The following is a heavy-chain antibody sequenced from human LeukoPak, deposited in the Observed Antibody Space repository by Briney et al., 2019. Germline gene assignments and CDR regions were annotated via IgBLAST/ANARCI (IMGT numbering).Heavy chain of an antibody. CDR2: MYYSGST. CDR1: GGSISSGDYY. V-gene: IGHV4-30-4*01. Sequence: SQTLSLTCTVSGGSISSGDYYWSWIRQPPGKGLEWIAYMYYSGSTYYSPSLKSRVTMSADTSKNQLSLKLSSVTAADTAVYYCARPYYYDSRIDPWGQGILVTVSS. CDR3: ARPYYYDSRIDP. D-gene: IGHD3-22*01. J-gene: IGHJ5*02.